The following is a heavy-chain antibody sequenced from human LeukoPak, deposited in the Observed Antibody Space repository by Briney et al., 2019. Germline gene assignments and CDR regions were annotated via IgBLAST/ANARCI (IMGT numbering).Heavy chain of an antibody. CDR2: IIPISGTA. V-gene: IGHV1-69*05. J-gene: IGHJ4*02. Sequence: SVKVSCKASGGTFSSYAISWVRQAPGQGLEWMGGIIPISGTANYPQKFQGRVTITTDESTSTAYMELSSLRSEDTAVYYCARRGGMVAATPADYWGQGTLVTVSS. CDR3: ARRGGMVAATPADY. D-gene: IGHD2-15*01. CDR1: GGTFSSYA.